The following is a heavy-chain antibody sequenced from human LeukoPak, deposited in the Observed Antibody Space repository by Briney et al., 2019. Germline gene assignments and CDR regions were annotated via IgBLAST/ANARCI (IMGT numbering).Heavy chain of an antibody. Sequence: GASVKVSCKASGGTFSSYAISWVRQAPGQGLEWMGGIIPIFGTANYAQKFQGRVTITTDESTSTAYMGLSSLRSEDTAVYYCASRGGNYVDYYYMDVWGKGTTVTVSS. CDR3: ASRGGNYVDYYYMDV. D-gene: IGHD1-26*01. CDR1: GGTFSSYA. J-gene: IGHJ6*03. V-gene: IGHV1-69*05. CDR2: IIPIFGTA.